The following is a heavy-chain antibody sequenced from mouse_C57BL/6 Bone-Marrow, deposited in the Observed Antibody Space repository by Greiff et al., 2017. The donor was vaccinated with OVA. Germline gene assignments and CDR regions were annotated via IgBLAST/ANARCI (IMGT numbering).Heavy chain of an antibody. J-gene: IGHJ1*03. D-gene: IGHD3-3*01. Sequence: VQLQQSGAELVRPGTSVKMSCKASGYTFTNYWIGWAKQRPGHGLAWIGDIYPGGGYTNYNEKFKGKATLTADKSSSTAYMQFSSLTSEDSAIYYCARWEGNWYFDVWGTGTTVTVSS. CDR3: ARWEGNWYFDV. V-gene: IGHV1-63*01. CDR1: GYTFTNYW. CDR2: IYPGGGYT.